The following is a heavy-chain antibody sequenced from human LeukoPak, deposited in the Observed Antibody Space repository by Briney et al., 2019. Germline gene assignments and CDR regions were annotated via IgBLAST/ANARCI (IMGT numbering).Heavy chain of an antibody. V-gene: IGHV4-39*07. Sequence: SETLSLTCTVSGGSISSSSYYWGWIRQPPGKGLEWIGSIYYSGSTYYNPSLKSRVTISVDTSKNQFSLKLSSVTAADTAVYYCARDDGRGVVTPYWGQGTLATVSS. CDR3: ARDDGRGVVTPY. D-gene: IGHD2-21*02. CDR1: GGSISSSSYY. J-gene: IGHJ4*02. CDR2: IYYSGST.